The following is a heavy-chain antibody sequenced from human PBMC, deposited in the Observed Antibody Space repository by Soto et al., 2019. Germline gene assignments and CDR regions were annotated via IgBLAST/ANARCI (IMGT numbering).Heavy chain of an antibody. CDR1: GYTFTSYG. D-gene: IGHD1-26*01. V-gene: IGHV1-18*04. CDR3: ARGGLRSYYYYGMDV. CDR2: ISAYNGNT. Sequence: GASVKVSCKASGYTFTSYGIGWVRQAPGQGLEWMGWISAYNGNTNYAQKLQGRVTMATDTSTSTAYMELRSLRSDDTAVYYCARGGLRSYYYYGMDVWGQGTTVTVSS. J-gene: IGHJ6*02.